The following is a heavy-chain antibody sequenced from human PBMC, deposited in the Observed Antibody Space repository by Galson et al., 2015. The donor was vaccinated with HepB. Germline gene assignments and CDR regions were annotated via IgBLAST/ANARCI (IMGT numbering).Heavy chain of an antibody. CDR3: ARRPRWELTYYYYYGMDV. D-gene: IGHD1-26*01. CDR2: ISSSSSTI. CDR1: GFTFSSYS. Sequence: SLRLSCAASGFTFSSYSMNWVRQAPGKGLEWVSYISSSSSTIYYADSVKGRFTITRDNAKNSLCLQMNSLRAEDTAVYYCARRPRWELTYYYYYGMDVWGQGTTVTVSS. V-gene: IGHV3-48*04. J-gene: IGHJ6*02.